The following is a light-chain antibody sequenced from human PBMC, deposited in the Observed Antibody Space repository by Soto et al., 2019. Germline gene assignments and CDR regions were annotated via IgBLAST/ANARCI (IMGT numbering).Light chain of an antibody. CDR2: DAS. J-gene: IGKJ2*01. Sequence: DIQMTQSPSSLSASVGDRVTITCQASRDISVYLNWYQQKRGKPPKLLVYDASNLQTGVPSRFNGSGSGTHFTFTISSLQPEDVATYYCQQYDNLPPYTFGQGTKLEIK. CDR3: QQYDNLPPYT. CDR1: RDISVY. V-gene: IGKV1-33*01.